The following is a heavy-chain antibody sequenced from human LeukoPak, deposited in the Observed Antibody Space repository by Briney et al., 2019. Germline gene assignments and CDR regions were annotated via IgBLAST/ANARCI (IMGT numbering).Heavy chain of an antibody. Sequence: ASVKVSCKASGYTFTSYDINWVRQATGQGLEWMGWMNPNSGNTGDAQKFQGRVTMTRNTSISTAYMELSSLRSEDTAVYYCARWWSGVRTFDDAFDIWGQGTMVTVSS. CDR2: MNPNSGNT. CDR3: ARWWSGVRTFDDAFDI. J-gene: IGHJ3*02. V-gene: IGHV1-8*01. D-gene: IGHD2-15*01. CDR1: GYTFTSYD.